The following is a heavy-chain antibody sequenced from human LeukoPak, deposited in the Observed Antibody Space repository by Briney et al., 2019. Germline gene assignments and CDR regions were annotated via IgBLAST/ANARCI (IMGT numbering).Heavy chain of an antibody. V-gene: IGHV3-21*01. J-gene: IGHJ4*02. D-gene: IGHD6-13*01. Sequence: PGGSLRLSCAASGFTFSSYSMNWVRQAPGKGLEWVSSISSSSSYIYYADSVKGRFTISRDNAKNSLYLQMNSLRAEDTAVYYCARYLAAAGTFDYWGQGTLVTVSS. CDR1: GFTFSSYS. CDR3: ARYLAAAGTFDY. CDR2: ISSSSSYI.